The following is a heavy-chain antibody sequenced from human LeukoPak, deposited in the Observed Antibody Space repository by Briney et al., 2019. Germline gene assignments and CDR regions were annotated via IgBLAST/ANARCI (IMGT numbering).Heavy chain of an antibody. Sequence: SVKVSCKASGFTFTSSAVQWVRQARGQRLEWIGWIVVGSGNTNYAQKFQERVTITRDMSTSTAYMEPSSLRSEDTAVYYCAADGEDGYDSFVVGDRFDYWGQGTLVTVSS. J-gene: IGHJ4*02. CDR3: AADGEDGYDSFVVGDRFDY. CDR2: IVVGSGNT. D-gene: IGHD5-12*01. V-gene: IGHV1-58*01. CDR1: GFTFTSSA.